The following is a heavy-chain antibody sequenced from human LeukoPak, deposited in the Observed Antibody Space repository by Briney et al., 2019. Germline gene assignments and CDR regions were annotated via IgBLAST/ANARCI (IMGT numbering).Heavy chain of an antibody. Sequence: PGGSLRLSCAASGFIVSSYGLSWVRQAPGKGPEWVSLIYTTGVTDYADSVQGRFTISRDNSKNTVYLQMNNLRVEDTAIYHCVRDRAAGRGRVEFDPWGQGTLVTVSS. D-gene: IGHD3-10*01. CDR3: VRDRAAGRGRVEFDP. V-gene: IGHV3-66*03. CDR1: GFIVSSYG. J-gene: IGHJ5*02. CDR2: IYTTGVT.